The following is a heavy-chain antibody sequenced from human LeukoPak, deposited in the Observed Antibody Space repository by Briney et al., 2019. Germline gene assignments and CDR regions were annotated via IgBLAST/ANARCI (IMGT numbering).Heavy chain of an antibody. Sequence: GGSLRLSCAASGFTFSSYSMNWVRQAPGKGLEWVSSISSSSSYIYYADSVKGRFTIPRDNAKNSLYLQMNSLRAEDTAVYYCARANCSSTSCYSGGFDYWGQGTLVTVSS. CDR2: ISSSSSYI. J-gene: IGHJ4*02. CDR3: ARANCSSTSCYSGGFDY. CDR1: GFTFSSYS. D-gene: IGHD2-2*01. V-gene: IGHV3-21*01.